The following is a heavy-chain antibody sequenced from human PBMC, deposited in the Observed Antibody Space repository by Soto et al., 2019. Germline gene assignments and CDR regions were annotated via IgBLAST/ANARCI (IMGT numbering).Heavy chain of an antibody. CDR3: AERDTRH. V-gene: IGHV3-30-3*01. Sequence: GGSLRLSCAASGLTFSSYAMHWVRQAPGKGLEWVAVISYDGSNKYYADSVKGRFTISRDNSKNTLYLQMNSLRAEDTAVYYCAERDTRHWGKGTLVTVSS. J-gene: IGHJ4*02. D-gene: IGHD5-18*01. CDR2: ISYDGSNK. CDR1: GLTFSSYA.